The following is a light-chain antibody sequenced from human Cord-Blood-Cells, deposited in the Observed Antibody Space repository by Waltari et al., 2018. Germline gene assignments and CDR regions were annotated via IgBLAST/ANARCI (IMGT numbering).Light chain of an antibody. CDR3: SSYTSSSTLV. J-gene: IGLJ2*01. CDR1: SSDVGGYNY. V-gene: IGLV2-14*01. Sequence: QSALTQPASVSGSPGQSITIPCTGTSSDVGGYNYVSWYPQHPGKAPKLMIYEVSHRPSGVSNRFSGSKSGNTASLTISGRQAEDEADYYCSSYTSSSTLVFGGGTKLTVL. CDR2: EVS.